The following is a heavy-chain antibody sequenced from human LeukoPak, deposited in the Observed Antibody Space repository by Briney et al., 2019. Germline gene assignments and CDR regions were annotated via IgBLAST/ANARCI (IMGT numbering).Heavy chain of an antibody. CDR3: ASCRGIAAGGFGMDV. J-gene: IGHJ6*02. CDR1: GGTFISYA. V-gene: IGHV1-69*04. Sequence: SVKVSCKASGGTFISYAISWVRQAPGQGLEWMGRIIPIFGIANYAQKFQGRVTITADKSTSTAYMELSSLRAEDTAVYYCASCRGIAAGGFGMDVWGQGTTVTVSS. CDR2: IIPIFGIA. D-gene: IGHD6-13*01.